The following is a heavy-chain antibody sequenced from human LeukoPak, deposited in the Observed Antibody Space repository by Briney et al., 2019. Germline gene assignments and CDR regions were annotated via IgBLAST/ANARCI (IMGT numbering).Heavy chain of an antibody. CDR1: GYTFTGYY. CDR3: ARDPGSYYYDSSGSNNPSDY. Sequence: ASVKVSCKASGYTFTGYYMHWVRQAPGQGLEWMGWINPNSGGTNYAQKFQGRVTMTRDTSISTAYMELSRPRSDDTAVYYCARDPGSYYYDSSGSNNPSDYWGQGTLVTVSS. CDR2: INPNSGGT. V-gene: IGHV1-2*02. J-gene: IGHJ4*02. D-gene: IGHD3-22*01.